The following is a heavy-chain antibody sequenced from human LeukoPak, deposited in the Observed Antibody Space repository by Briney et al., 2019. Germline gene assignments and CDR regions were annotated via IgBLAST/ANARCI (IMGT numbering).Heavy chain of an antibody. D-gene: IGHD1-14*01. J-gene: IGHJ6*03. CDR3: ARVCSTNHFHYYMDV. Sequence: ASVKVSCKASGYTFTGYYMHWVRQAPGQGLEWMGWINPNSGGTNYAQKLQGRVTMTTDTSTSTAYMELRSLRSDDTAVYYCARVCSTNHFHYYMDVWGKGTTVTVSS. V-gene: IGHV1-2*02. CDR2: INPNSGGT. CDR1: GYTFTGYY.